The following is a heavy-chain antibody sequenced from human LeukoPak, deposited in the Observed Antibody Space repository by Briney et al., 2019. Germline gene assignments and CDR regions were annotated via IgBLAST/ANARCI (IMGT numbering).Heavy chain of an antibody. V-gene: IGHV3-7*01. CDR2: INEDGSAQ. CDR3: ARDATRGGDFDY. CDR1: GFTFSKFW. Sequence: GGSLRLSCAASGFTFSKFWMTWVRQAPGKGLEWVANINEDGSAQYYVDPVKGRFTMSRDNAKNLLFLQMDTVRADDTAVYYCARDATRGGDFDYWGQGTLVTVSS. D-gene: IGHD3-16*01. J-gene: IGHJ4*02.